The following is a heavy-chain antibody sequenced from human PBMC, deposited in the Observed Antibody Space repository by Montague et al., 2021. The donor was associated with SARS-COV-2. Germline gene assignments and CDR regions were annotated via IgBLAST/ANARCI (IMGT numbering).Heavy chain of an antibody. CDR1: GFTFRSYS. CDR3: ARSLPNSAGYSIDS. D-gene: IGHD3-22*01. Sequence: SLRLSCAASGFTFRSYSLTWVRQAPGKGLAWVSSISTGRRSYIWYRESVKGRFTISRDNAKNSLYLQMNSLRDEDTAVYYCARSLPNSAGYSIDSWGRGTLVTVSS. CDR2: ISTGRRSYI. V-gene: IGHV3-21*01. J-gene: IGHJ4*02.